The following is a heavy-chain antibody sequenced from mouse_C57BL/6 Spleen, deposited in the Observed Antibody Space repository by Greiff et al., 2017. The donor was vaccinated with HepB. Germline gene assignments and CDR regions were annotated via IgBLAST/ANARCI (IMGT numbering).Heavy chain of an antibody. D-gene: IGHD1-2*01. CDR3: AKYSTAHYAMDY. V-gene: IGHV1-82*01. J-gene: IGHJ4*01. Sequence: VQLQQSGPELVKPGASVKISCKASGYAFSSSWMNWVKQRPGKGLEWIGRIYPGDGDTNYNGKFKGKATLTADKSSSTAYMQLSSLTSEDSAVYFCAKYSTAHYAMDYWGQGTSVTVSS. CDR2: IYPGDGDT. CDR1: GYAFSSSW.